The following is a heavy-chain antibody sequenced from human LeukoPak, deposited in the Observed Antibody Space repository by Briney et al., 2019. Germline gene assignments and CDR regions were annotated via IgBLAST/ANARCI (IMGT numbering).Heavy chain of an antibody. CDR3: ARDYCGGDCSPHCYYYGMDV. Sequence: SETLSLTCTVSGGSISSGDYYWSWIRQPPGKGLEWIGYIYYSGSTYYNPSLKSRVTISVDTSKNQFSLKLSSVTAADTAVYYCARDYCGGDCSPHCYYYGMDVWGQGTTVTVSS. D-gene: IGHD2-21*02. CDR2: IYYSGST. CDR1: GGSISSGDYY. V-gene: IGHV4-30-4*01. J-gene: IGHJ6*02.